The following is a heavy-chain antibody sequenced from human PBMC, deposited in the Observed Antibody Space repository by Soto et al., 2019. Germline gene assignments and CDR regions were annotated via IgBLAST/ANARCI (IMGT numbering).Heavy chain of an antibody. V-gene: IGHV3-48*02. CDR1: GFTFSTYS. D-gene: IGHD6-19*01. J-gene: IGHJ4*02. Sequence: EVQLVESGGGLVQPGGSLRLSCAASGFTFSTYSMTWVRQAPGKGLDWVSYISSSGTIYYADSMRGRFNISRDNAKNSLVVHMNSLRDEDTAVYFCARDGLGFDYWGQGTLVTVSS. CDR3: ARDGLGFDY. CDR2: ISSSGTI.